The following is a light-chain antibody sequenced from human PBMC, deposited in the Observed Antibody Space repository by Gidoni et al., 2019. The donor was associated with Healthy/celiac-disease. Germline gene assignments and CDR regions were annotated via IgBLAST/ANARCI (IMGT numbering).Light chain of an antibody. Sequence: IQITQSPSSLSASVGDGVTITCRASQSISSYLDWYQHKPGKAHKLLIYAASCLQSGVPSRFSVSGSGTDFTLTISCLQPEDFATYYCHQSYSTPLTFGQXTKLEIK. CDR3: HQSYSTPLT. J-gene: IGKJ2*01. CDR2: AAS. CDR1: QSISSY. V-gene: IGKV1-39*01.